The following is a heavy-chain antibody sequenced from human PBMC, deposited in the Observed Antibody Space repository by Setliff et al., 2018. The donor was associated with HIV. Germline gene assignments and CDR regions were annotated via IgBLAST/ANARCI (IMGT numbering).Heavy chain of an antibody. D-gene: IGHD3-10*01. J-gene: IGHJ4*02. CDR1: GFTFTNAW. Sequence: GGSLRLSCVASGFTFTNAWVNWVRRAPGTGLEWVGRFKTDGGTTDYAAPVKGRFTISRDDSKTTLYLQMNNLKTEDTAMYYCSTGGGRYLHEWAYWGQGTLVTVSS. V-gene: IGHV3-15*01. CDR3: STGGGRYLHEWAY. CDR2: FKTDGGTT.